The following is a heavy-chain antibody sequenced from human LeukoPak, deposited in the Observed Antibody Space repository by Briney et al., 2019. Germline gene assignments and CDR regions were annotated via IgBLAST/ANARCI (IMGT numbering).Heavy chain of an antibody. CDR1: GFTLSSYE. CDR2: ISSSGSTI. Sequence: SGGSLRLSCAASGFTLSSYEMNWVRQAPGKGLEWVSYISSSGSTIYYADSVKGRFTISRDNAKNSLYLQMNSLRAEDTAVYYCVSSSWYYFDYWGQGTLVTVSS. D-gene: IGHD6-13*01. J-gene: IGHJ4*02. CDR3: VSSSWYYFDY. V-gene: IGHV3-48*03.